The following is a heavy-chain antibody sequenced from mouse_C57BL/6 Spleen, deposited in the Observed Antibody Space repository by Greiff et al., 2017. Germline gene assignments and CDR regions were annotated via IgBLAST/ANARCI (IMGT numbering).Heavy chain of an antibody. D-gene: IGHD4-1*01. CDR1: GYTFTDYY. CDR2: LGLGSGST. J-gene: IGHJ2*01. Sequence: QVQLQQSGAELVKPGASVKISCKASGYTFTDYYINWLKQRPGQGLEWIGKLGLGSGSTYYNEKFKGKATLTADKSSSTAYMQLSSLTSEDSAGYFCARGENWDYFDYWGQGTTLTVSS. CDR3: ARGENWDYFDY. V-gene: IGHV1-77*01.